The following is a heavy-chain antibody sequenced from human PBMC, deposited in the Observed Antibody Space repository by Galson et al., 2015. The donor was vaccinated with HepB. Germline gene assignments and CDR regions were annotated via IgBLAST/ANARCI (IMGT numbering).Heavy chain of an antibody. CDR2: ISSSSTTK. V-gene: IGHV3-48*01. CDR3: ARDAFDHSSTEYFQH. D-gene: IGHD1-14*01. CDR1: TFIFSTYS. J-gene: IGHJ1*01. Sequence: SLRLSCAASTFIFSTYSMNWVRQAPGKGLEWLSYISSSSTTKYYADSVKGRFTISRDSFKKTLYPQLNSLRADDTAVYYCARDAFDHSSTEYFQHWGQGTLVTVSS.